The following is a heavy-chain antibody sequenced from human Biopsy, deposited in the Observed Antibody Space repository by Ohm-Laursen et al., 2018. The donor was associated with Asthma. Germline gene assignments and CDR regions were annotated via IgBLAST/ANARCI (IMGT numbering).Heavy chain of an antibody. CDR1: GFTFSSSA. V-gene: IGHV3-23*01. CDR2: ITGSGGTT. J-gene: IGHJ5*02. CDR3: ARASVAASSNWFDP. Sequence: GSLRLSCSASGFTFSSSAMSWVRQAPGKGLERVSAITGSGGTTYYADSVRGRFTISRDNSKSTLFLQMDSLSAEDTAVYYCARASVAASSNWFDPWGQGTLVTVSS. D-gene: IGHD6-19*01.